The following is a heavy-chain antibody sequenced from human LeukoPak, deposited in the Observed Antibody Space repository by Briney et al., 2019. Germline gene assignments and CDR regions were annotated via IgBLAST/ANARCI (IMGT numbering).Heavy chain of an antibody. CDR2: NYYSGYT. J-gene: IGHJ6*02. Sequence: SETLSLTCSVSGGSISSYYWSWLRQPPGKALEWFVYNYYSGYTNYSPPLKSRVTISVDTSKNQFSLKLSSVTAADTAVYYCARVTILGGMDVWGQGTTVTVSS. V-gene: IGHV4-59*01. CDR1: GGSISSYY. CDR3: ARVTILGGMDV. D-gene: IGHD3-3*01.